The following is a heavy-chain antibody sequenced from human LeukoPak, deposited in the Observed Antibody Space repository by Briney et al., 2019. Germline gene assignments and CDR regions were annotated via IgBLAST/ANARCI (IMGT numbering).Heavy chain of an antibody. V-gene: IGHV4-4*07. Sequence: SETLSLTCTVSGGSISSYYWSWIRQPAGKGREWIGRIYTSGSTYYNPSLKSRVTISVDTSKNQFSLKLSSVTAADTAVYYCAAMVRGVNPPNWFDPWGQGTLVTVSS. CDR2: IYTSGST. CDR3: AAMVRGVNPPNWFDP. CDR1: GGSISSYY. J-gene: IGHJ5*02. D-gene: IGHD3-10*01.